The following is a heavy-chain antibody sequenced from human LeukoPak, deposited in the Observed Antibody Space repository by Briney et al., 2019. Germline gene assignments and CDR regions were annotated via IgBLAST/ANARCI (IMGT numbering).Heavy chain of an antibody. CDR2: INHSGST. CDR1: GGSFSRYY. V-gene: IGHV4-34*01. J-gene: IGHJ4*02. D-gene: IGHD3-10*01. Sequence: PSNTLSLTCAVNGGSFSRYYWSWIRQPPGKGLEWIGEINHSGSTNYNPSLKSRVTISVDTSKNQFSLKLSSVTAADTAVYYCARVGGSGSYYLYYFDYWGQGTLVTVSS. CDR3: ARVGGSGSYYLYYFDY.